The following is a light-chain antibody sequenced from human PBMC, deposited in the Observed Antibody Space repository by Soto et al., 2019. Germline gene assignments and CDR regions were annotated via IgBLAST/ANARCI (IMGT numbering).Light chain of an antibody. V-gene: IGLV1-40*01. CDR3: QSYDSSLSGYV. J-gene: IGLJ1*01. CDR2: GXX. Sequence: QSVLTQPPSVSGAPGQRVTISCTGSSSNIGAGYDVHWYQQLPGTAPKLLIYGXXXXXXXXXXRXXXSKSGTSASLAITGXQAEDEXXYYCQSYDSSLSGYVFGTGTKLTVL. CDR1: SSNIGAGYD.